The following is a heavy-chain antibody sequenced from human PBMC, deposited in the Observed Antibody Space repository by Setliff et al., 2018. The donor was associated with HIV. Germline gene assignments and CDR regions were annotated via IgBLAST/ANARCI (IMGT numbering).Heavy chain of an antibody. CDR1: GGSVNSGNYH. CDR2: IYTSGSP. CDR3: ARWVYNSAWSLDY. Sequence: PSETLSLTCSVSGGSVNSGNYHWAWIRQPAGKGLEWIGHIYTSGSPHYKSSLTSRLTISLDTSRNPFSLKLTSVTAADSATYYCARWVYNSAWSLDYWGQGTLVTVS. D-gene: IGHD6-19*01. J-gene: IGHJ4*02. V-gene: IGHV4-61*09.